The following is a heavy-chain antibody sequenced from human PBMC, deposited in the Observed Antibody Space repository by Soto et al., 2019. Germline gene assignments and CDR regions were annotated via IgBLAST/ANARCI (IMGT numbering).Heavy chain of an antibody. D-gene: IGHD3-22*01. CDR2: ISAYNGNT. CDR1: GYTFTSYG. CDR3: ARDYGTYYYDSSGYRPMEMSWFDP. J-gene: IGHJ5*02. Sequence: QVQLVQSGAEVKKPGASVKVSCKASGYTFTSYGISWVRQAPGQGLEWMGWISAYNGNTNYAQKLQGRVTMTTDTSTSTAYMELRSLRSDDTAVYHCARDYGTYYYDSSGYRPMEMSWFDPWGQGTLVTVSS. V-gene: IGHV1-18*01.